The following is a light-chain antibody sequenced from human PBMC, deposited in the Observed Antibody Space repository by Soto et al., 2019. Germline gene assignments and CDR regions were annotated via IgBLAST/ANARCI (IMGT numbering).Light chain of an antibody. CDR1: QSVLYSSNNKNY. V-gene: IGKV4-1*01. J-gene: IGKJ4*01. CDR3: QQYYITPLT. CDR2: WAS. Sequence: DIVMTQSPDSLAVSLGERATINCKSSQSVLYSSNNKNYLAWYQQKPGQPPKLLIYWASTRESGVPDRFSGGGSRTDFTLTISSLQAEDVAVYYCQQYYITPLTFGGGTKVEIK.